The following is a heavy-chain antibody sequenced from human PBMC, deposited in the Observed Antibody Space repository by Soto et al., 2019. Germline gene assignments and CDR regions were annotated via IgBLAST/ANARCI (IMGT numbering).Heavy chain of an antibody. V-gene: IGHV4-39*01. CDR3: ARRITIFGVVENWFDP. CDR1: GGSISSSSYY. J-gene: IGHJ5*02. CDR2: IYYSGST. Sequence: SETLSLTCTVSGGSISSSSYYWGWIRQPPGKGLEWIGSIYYSGSTYYNPSLKSRVTISVDTSKNQFSLKLSSVTAADTAVYYCARRITIFGVVENWFDPWGQGTLVTVSS. D-gene: IGHD3-3*01.